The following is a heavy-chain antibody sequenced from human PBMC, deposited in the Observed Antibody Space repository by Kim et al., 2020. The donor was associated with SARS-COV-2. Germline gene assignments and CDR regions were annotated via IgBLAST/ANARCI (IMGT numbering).Heavy chain of an antibody. Sequence: SETLSLTCTVSGGSISSTSYYWGWIRQPPGKGLEWIGSIYYSGSTYSNPSLKSRVTISVDTSKNQCSLKLSSVTAADTAVYYCARQLVLRYFDWLGWFDPWGRGTLVTVSS. CDR3: ARQLVLRYFDWLGWFDP. CDR2: IYYSGST. D-gene: IGHD3-9*01. J-gene: IGHJ5*02. CDR1: GGSISSTSYY. V-gene: IGHV4-39*01.